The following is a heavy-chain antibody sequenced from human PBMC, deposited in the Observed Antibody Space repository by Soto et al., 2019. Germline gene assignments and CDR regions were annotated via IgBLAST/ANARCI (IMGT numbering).Heavy chain of an antibody. V-gene: IGHV1-69*01. Sequence: QVQLVQSGAEVKKPGSSVKVSCKASGGTFSSYAISWVRQAPGQGLEWMGGIIPIFGTANYAQKFQGRVTITADESTSTAYMELSSLRSEDTAVYYCARDWGDCTNGGCRFTSWFDPWGQGTLVTVSS. J-gene: IGHJ5*02. CDR2: IIPIFGTA. CDR3: ARDWGDCTNGGCRFTSWFDP. D-gene: IGHD2-8*01. CDR1: GGTFSSYA.